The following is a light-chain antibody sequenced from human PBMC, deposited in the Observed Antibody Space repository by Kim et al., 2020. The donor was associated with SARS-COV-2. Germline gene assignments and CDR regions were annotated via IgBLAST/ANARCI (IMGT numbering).Light chain of an antibody. V-gene: IGKV3-20*01. CDR1: QSVYNNY. CDR2: GAS. CDR3: QQYVSSVT. Sequence: EMVLTQSPGTLSLSPGERAKLSCRASQSVYNNYLAWYQQKPGQAHRHLIYGASTRATGIPDRFSGSGSGTDCTLTISRLEPEDFAVYYCQQYVSSVTFGGGNKVDIK. J-gene: IGKJ4*01.